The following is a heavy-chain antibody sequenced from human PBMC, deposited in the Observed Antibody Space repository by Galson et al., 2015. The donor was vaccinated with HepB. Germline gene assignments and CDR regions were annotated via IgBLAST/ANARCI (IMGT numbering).Heavy chain of an antibody. Sequence: SLRLSCAASGFTVSSNYMSWVRQAPGKGLEWVSVIYSGGSTYYADSVKGRFTISRDNSKNTLYLQMNSLRAEDTAVYYCARDRPRSGSYIFDFWGLGTLATVSS. CDR3: ARDRPRSGSYIFDF. V-gene: IGHV3-53*01. CDR2: IYSGGST. J-gene: IGHJ4*02. D-gene: IGHD1-26*01. CDR1: GFTVSSNY.